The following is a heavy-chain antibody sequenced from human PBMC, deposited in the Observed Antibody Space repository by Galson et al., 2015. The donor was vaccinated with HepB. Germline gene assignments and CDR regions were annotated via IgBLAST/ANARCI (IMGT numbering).Heavy chain of an antibody. J-gene: IGHJ4*02. CDR3: TKGRSLASTD. V-gene: IGHV3-23*01. Sequence: SLRLSCADSGFTFSTYAMTWVRQAPGKGLEWVSGISGGGGSTYYADSVKGRLTISRDNFKKTLYLQMNSLRAEDTAVYYCTKGRSLASTDWGQGTLVTVSS. CDR2: ISGGGGST. CDR1: GFTFSTYA. D-gene: IGHD5-12*01.